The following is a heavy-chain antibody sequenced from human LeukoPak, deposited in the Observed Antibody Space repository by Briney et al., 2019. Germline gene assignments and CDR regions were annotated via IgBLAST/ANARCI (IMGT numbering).Heavy chain of an antibody. CDR2: ISAYNGNT. CDR1: GGTFSSYA. D-gene: IGHD3-3*01. CDR3: ARAVLGRFQYYYGMDV. Sequence: ASVKVSCKASGGTFSSYAISWVRQAPGQGLEWMGWISAYNGNTNYAQKLQGRVTMTTDTSTSTAYMELRSLRSDDTAVYYCARAVLGRFQYYYGMDVWGQGTTVTVSS. V-gene: IGHV1-18*01. J-gene: IGHJ6*02.